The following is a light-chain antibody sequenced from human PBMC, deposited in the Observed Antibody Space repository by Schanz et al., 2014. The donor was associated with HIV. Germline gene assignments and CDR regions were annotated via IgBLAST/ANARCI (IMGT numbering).Light chain of an antibody. CDR1: SSDVGGYNY. CDR2: DVT. J-gene: IGLJ3*02. V-gene: IGLV2-11*01. CDR3: CSYAGSYPFVV. Sequence: QSVLTQPRSVSGSPGQSVAISCTGTSSDVGGYNYVSWYQQRPGKAPKLMIYDVTKRPSGVPDRFSGSKSGNTASLTISGLQAEDEADYYCCSYAGSYPFVVFGGGTKLTVL.